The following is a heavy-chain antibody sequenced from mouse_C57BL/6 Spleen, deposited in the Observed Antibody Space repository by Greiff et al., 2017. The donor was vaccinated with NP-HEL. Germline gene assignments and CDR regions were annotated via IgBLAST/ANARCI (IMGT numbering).Heavy chain of an antibody. CDR3: ARGYYGSSPYYYAMDY. CDR2: FHPYNDDT. CDR1: GYTFTTYP. Sequence: VQLQQSGAELVKPGASVKMSCKASGYTFTTYPIEWMKQNHGKSLEWIGNFHPYNDDTKYNEKFKGKATLTVEKSSSTVYLELSRLTSDDSAVYYCARGYYGSSPYYYAMDYWGQGTSVTVSS. J-gene: IGHJ4*01. V-gene: IGHV1-47*01. D-gene: IGHD1-1*01.